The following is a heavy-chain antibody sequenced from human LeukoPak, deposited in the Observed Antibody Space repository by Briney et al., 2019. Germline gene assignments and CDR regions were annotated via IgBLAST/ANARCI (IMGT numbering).Heavy chain of an antibody. CDR3: AQDYSGYDLSAGY. D-gene: IGHD5-12*01. CDR1: GFTFSSYA. Sequence: GGSLRLSCAASGFTFSSYAMSWVRQAPGKGLEWVSAISGSGSSTYYAGSVRGRFTTSRDNSKRTVYLQMNSLRAEDTALYYCAQDYSGYDLSAGYWGQGTLVTVSS. J-gene: IGHJ4*02. V-gene: IGHV3-23*01. CDR2: ISGSGSST.